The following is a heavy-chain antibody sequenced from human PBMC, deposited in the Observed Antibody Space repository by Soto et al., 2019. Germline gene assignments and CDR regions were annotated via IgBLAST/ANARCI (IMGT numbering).Heavy chain of an antibody. CDR1: GDSVSSNSAA. CDR3: AREEILVAYNWFDP. J-gene: IGHJ5*02. V-gene: IGHV6-1*01. D-gene: IGHD1-26*01. CDR2: TYYRSQWYS. Sequence: SQTLSLTCAISGDSVSSNSAAWNWIRQSPSRGLEWLGRTYYRSQWYSDYAVAVKGRITINPDTSKNQLSLQLNSVTPEDTALYYCAREEILVAYNWFDPWGQGTLVTVSS.